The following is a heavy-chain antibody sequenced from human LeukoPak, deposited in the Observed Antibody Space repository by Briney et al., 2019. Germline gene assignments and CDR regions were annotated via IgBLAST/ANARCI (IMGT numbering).Heavy chain of an antibody. D-gene: IGHD3-22*01. CDR1: GFTFSNYD. J-gene: IGHJ3*02. V-gene: IGHV3-30*02. Sequence: GGSLRLSCAASGFTFSNYDMYWVRQAPGKGLEWVTFIDYDGTVKYYEDSVKGRFTLSRDNAKNSLSLEMSNLRAEDTAVYYCSRDANYYDSSRHYFDAFDIWGEGTMVTVSS. CDR2: IDYDGTVK. CDR3: SRDANYYDSSRHYFDAFDI.